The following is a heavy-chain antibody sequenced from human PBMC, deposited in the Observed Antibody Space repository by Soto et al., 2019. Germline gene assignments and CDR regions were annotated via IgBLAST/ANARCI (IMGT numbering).Heavy chain of an antibody. J-gene: IGHJ6*03. CDR2: ISGSGGST. CDR1: GFTFSSYA. D-gene: IGHD2-2*01. CDR3: AKGVVVVPAAQFPAHYYYYYMDV. V-gene: IGHV3-23*01. Sequence: EVQLLESGGGLVQPGGSLRLSCAASGFTFSSYAMSWVRQAPGKGLEWVSAISGSGGSTYYADSVKGRFTISRDNSKNTLYLQMNSLRAEDTAVYYCAKGVVVVPAAQFPAHYYYYYMDVWGKGTTVTVSS.